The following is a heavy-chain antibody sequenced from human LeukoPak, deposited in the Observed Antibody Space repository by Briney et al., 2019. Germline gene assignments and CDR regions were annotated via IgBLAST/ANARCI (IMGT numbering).Heavy chain of an antibody. CDR2: IYTTGST. V-gene: IGHV4-61*02. CDR3: AREPGARGYCSSTSCYAWFDP. Sequence: PSQTLSLTCTVSGGSISGGSYYWSWIRQPAGKGLEWIGRIYTTGSTNYNPSLKSRVTISVDTSKNQFSLKLSSVTAADTAVYYCAREPGARGYCSSTSCYAWFDPWGQGTLVTVSS. D-gene: IGHD2-2*01. CDR1: GGSISGGSYY. J-gene: IGHJ5*02.